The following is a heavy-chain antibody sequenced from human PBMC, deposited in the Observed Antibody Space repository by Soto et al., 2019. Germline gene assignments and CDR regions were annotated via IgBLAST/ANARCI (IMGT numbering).Heavy chain of an antibody. J-gene: IGHJ4*02. D-gene: IGHD2-15*01. V-gene: IGHV3-30*03. CDR2: ISYDGSNK. Sequence: GGSLRLSCAASGFTFSSYGMHWVRQAPGKGLEWVAVISYDGSNKYYADSVKGRFTISRDNSKNTLYLQMNSLRAEDTAVYYCARHALSEFLLDPVGYCSGGSCYLRDYWGQGTQVTVS. CDR3: ARHALSEFLLDPVGYCSGGSCYLRDY. CDR1: GFTFSSYG.